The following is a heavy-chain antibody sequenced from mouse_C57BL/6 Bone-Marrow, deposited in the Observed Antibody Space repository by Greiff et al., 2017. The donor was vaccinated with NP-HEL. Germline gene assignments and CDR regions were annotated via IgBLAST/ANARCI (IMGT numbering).Heavy chain of an antibody. CDR3: ARETAQAYFDY. J-gene: IGHJ2*01. V-gene: IGHV1-80*01. CDR2: IYPGDGDT. CDR1: GYAFSSYW. Sequence: VQLQESGAELVKPGASVKISCKASGYAFSSYWMNWVKERPGKGLEWIGQIYPGDGDTKYNGKFKGKATLTADKSSSTAYMQVSSLTSEDSAVYFCARETAQAYFDYWGQGTTLTVSS. D-gene: IGHD3-2*02.